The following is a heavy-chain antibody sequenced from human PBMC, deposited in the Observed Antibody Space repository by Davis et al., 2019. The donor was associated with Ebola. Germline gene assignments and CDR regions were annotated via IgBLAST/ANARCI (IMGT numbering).Heavy chain of an antibody. Sequence: SVKVSCKASGGTFSSYAISWVRQAPGQRLALLGMIIPFLGIANYAQKFQGRVTITADKSTSTAYMELSSLRSEDTAVYYCARDLGGIQLQAVDDYWGQGTLVTVSS. CDR2: IIPFLGIA. CDR3: ARDLGGIQLQAVDDY. J-gene: IGHJ4*02. V-gene: IGHV1-69*04. D-gene: IGHD5-18*01. CDR1: GGTFSSYA.